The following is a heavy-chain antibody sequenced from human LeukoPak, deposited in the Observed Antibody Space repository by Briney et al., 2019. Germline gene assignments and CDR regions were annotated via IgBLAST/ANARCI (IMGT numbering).Heavy chain of an antibody. CDR2: ISSSGSAI. V-gene: IGHV3-11*01. Sequence: GGSLRLSCAASGFTFSDYYMSWIRQAPGKGLEWVSYISSSGSAIYYADSVKGRFTISRDNAKNSLYLQMNSLRAEDTAVYYCARLTRITMVRGTYYFDYWGQGTLVTVSS. J-gene: IGHJ4*02. D-gene: IGHD3-10*01. CDR3: ARLTRITMVRGTYYFDY. CDR1: GFTFSDYY.